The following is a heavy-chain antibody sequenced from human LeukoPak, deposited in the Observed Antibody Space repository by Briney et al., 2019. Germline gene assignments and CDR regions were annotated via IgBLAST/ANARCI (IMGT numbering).Heavy chain of an antibody. CDR3: ARGGGYYDSSSYYTNNDAFDI. CDR1: GGSISSGNHY. D-gene: IGHD3-22*01. CDR2: IYNSGST. V-gene: IGHV4-30-4*01. Sequence: SQTLSLTCTVSGGSISSGNHYWSWIRQPPGKGLEWIGYIYNSGSTYYNPSLKSRVTISLDTSKNQFSLKLSSVTAADTAVYYCARGGGYYDSSSYYTNNDAFDIWGQGTMVTVSS. J-gene: IGHJ3*02.